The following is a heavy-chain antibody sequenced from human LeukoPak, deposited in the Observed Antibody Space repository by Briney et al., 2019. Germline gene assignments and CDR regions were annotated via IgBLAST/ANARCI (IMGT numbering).Heavy chain of an antibody. V-gene: IGHV3-33*06. CDR2: IWYDGSNK. J-gene: IGHJ4*02. CDR3: AKDGSWFETSLDY. CDR1: VFTFSSYG. Sequence: GGSLRLSCAASVFTFSSYGMHWVRQAPGRGLEWVAVIWYDGSNKYYADSVKGRFTISRYNSKNTLYLQMNSLRAEDTAVYYCAKDGSWFETSLDYWGQGTLVTVSS. D-gene: IGHD3-10*01.